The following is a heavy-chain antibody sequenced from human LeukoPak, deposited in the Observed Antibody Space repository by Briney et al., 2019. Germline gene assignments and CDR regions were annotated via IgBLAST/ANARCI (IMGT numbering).Heavy chain of an antibody. V-gene: IGHV3-30-3*01. CDR2: ISYDGSNK. CDR1: GFTFSSYA. Sequence: GGSLRLSCAASGFTFSSYAMHWVRQAPDKGLEWVAVISYDGSNKYYADSVKGRFTISRDNSKNTLYLQMNSLRAEDTAVCYCARTTSSGWSFDYWGQGTLVTVSS. J-gene: IGHJ4*02. CDR3: ARTTSSGWSFDY. D-gene: IGHD6-19*01.